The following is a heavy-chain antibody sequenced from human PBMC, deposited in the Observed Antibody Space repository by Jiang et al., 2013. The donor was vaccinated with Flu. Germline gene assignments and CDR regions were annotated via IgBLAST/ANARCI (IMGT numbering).Heavy chain of an antibody. D-gene: IGHD5-24*01. J-gene: IGHJ4*02. CDR1: GYRFSSYW. Sequence: AEVKKPGESLKISCKGSGYRFSSYWISWVRQMPGKGLEWMGRIDPSDSYINYSPSFQGQVTISSDKSITTAYLQWSSLKASDTAMYYCVRVAQGEMATIRAHFDYWGQGTLVTVSS. CDR2: IDPSDSYI. CDR3: VRVAQGEMATIRAHFDY. V-gene: IGHV5-10-1*04.